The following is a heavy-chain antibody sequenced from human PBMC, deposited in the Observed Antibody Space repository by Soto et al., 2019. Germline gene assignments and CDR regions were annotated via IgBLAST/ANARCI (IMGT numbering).Heavy chain of an antibody. V-gene: IGHV1-46*01. D-gene: IGHD3-10*01. Sequence: ASVKVSCKASGYTFTSYYMHWVRQAPGQGLEWMGIINPSGGSTSYAQKFQGRVTMTRDTSTSTVYMELNSLRAEDTAVYYCVRDRGNPDSFDIWGQGTVVTVSS. CDR1: GYTFTSYY. CDR2: INPSGGST. CDR3: VRDRGNPDSFDI. J-gene: IGHJ3*02.